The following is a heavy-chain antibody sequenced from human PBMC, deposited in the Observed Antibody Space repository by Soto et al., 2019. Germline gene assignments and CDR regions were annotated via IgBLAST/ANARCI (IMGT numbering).Heavy chain of an antibody. V-gene: IGHV3-21*01. CDR2: ISSSSSYI. D-gene: IGHD3-10*01. Sequence: VQLVESGGGLVKPGGSLRLSCAASGFTFSSYSMNWVRQAPGKGLEWVSSISSSSSYIYYADSVKGRFTISRDNAKNSLYLQMNSLRAEDTAVYYCARTTDYGSGSYYLYWYFDLWGRGTLVTVSS. J-gene: IGHJ2*01. CDR1: GFTFSSYS. CDR3: ARTTDYGSGSYYLYWYFDL.